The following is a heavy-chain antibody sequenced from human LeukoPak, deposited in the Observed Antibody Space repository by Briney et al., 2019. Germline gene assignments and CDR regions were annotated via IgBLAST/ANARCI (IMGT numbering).Heavy chain of an antibody. CDR2: IXYSGST. J-gene: IGHJ4*02. CDR3: ARLRPSGSSLAVYYFDY. V-gene: IGHV4-59*08. CDR1: GGSXXSYY. Sequence: SETLSLTCTVSGGSXXSYYWSWIRQPXXXXXXXXXYIXYSGSTNYNPSLKSRVTISVDTSKNQFSLKLSSVTAADTAVYYCARLRPSGSSLAVYYFDYWGRGTLVTVSS. D-gene: IGHD1-26*01.